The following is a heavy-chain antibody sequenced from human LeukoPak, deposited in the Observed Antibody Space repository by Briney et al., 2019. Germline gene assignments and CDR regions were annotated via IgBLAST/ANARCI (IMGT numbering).Heavy chain of an antibody. CDR2: INTYKGDT. D-gene: IGHD4-23*01. CDR1: GYTLTNYN. Sequence: ASVKVSCKASGYTLTNYNISWVRQAPGQGLEWMGWINTYKGDTLYAQKLQGRVTMTADTSTNTAYMELRSLRFDDTAVYYCAREFGHCYGDNCFYFFDTWGQGYRVTVSS. V-gene: IGHV1-18*01. J-gene: IGHJ4*02. CDR3: AREFGHCYGDNCFYFFDT.